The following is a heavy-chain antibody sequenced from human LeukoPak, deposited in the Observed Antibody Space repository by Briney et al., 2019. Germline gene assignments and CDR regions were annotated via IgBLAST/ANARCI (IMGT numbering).Heavy chain of an antibody. Sequence: SETLSLTCTVSGGSISSSSYYWGWIRQPPGKGLEWIGSIYYSGSTYYNPSLKSRVTISVDTSKNQFSLKLRTATAADTAVYYCARIEDVTRGYNHAYYFDYWGQGTLVTVSS. D-gene: IGHD5-18*01. CDR3: ARIEDVTRGYNHAYYFDY. CDR2: IYYSGST. CDR1: GGSISSSSYY. V-gene: IGHV4-39*07. J-gene: IGHJ4*02.